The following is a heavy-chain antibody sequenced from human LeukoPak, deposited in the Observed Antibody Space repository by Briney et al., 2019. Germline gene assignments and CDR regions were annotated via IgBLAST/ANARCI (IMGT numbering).Heavy chain of an antibody. Sequence: PGGSLRLSCAASGFTLSSYWMSWVRQAPGKGLEWVANIKQDGSEKYYVDSVTGRFTISRDNAKNSLFLQMNSLRAEDTAVYFCARRATSFDFWGQGILVTVSS. J-gene: IGHJ4*02. CDR2: IKQDGSEK. CDR1: GFTLSSYW. CDR3: ARRATSFDF. V-gene: IGHV3-7*01.